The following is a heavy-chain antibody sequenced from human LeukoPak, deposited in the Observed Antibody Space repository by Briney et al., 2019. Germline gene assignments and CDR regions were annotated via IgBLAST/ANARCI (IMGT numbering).Heavy chain of an antibody. CDR2: ISSGGGST. CDR3: AKGLVRGGTY. V-gene: IGHV3-23*01. Sequence: GGSLRLSCAASGFTFSSQAMRSVRQAPGKGLEWVSAISSGGGSTYYADSVKGRFTITRDNSKNTMYLQMNSMRAYDTAVYYCAKGLVRGGTYWGQGTLVTVSS. D-gene: IGHD3-10*01. CDR1: GFTFSSQA. J-gene: IGHJ4*02.